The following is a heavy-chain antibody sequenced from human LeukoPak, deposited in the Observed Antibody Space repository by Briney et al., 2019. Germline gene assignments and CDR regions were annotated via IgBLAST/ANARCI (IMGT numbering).Heavy chain of an antibody. CDR1: GFTFSRYW. V-gene: IGHV3-74*01. CDR2: INSDGSYT. Sequence: GGSLRLSCAAPGFTFSRYWMHWVRQAPGKGLVWVSRINSDGSYTSYADFVKGRFTIPRDNAKNTVYLQMSSLRAEDTAVYYCARICSTTDCLISAWGQGTLVTVSS. J-gene: IGHJ4*02. CDR3: ARICSTTDCLISA. D-gene: IGHD2-2*01.